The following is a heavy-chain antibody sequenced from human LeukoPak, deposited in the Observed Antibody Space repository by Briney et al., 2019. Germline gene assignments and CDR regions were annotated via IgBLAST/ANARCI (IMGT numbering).Heavy chain of an antibody. Sequence: ASVKVSCKVSGYTLTELSMHWVRQAPGKGLEWMGGFDPEDGETIYAQKFQGRVTMTEGTSTDTAYMELSSLRSEDTAVYYCATLVYDPYSSSSQPAFDPWGQGTLVTVSS. V-gene: IGHV1-24*01. J-gene: IGHJ5*02. CDR3: ATLVYDPYSSSSQPAFDP. CDR2: FDPEDGET. D-gene: IGHD6-13*01. CDR1: GYTLTELS.